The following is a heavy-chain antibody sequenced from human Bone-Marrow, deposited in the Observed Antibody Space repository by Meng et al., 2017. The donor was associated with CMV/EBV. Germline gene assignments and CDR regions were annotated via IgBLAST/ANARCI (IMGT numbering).Heavy chain of an antibody. J-gene: IGHJ4*02. CDR2: IRIKANNYAT. V-gene: IGHV3-73*01. CDR1: GFMFSGSA. CDR3: TGVATN. D-gene: IGHD5-12*01. Sequence: GESLKISCAASGFMFSGSAIHWVRQTSGKGLEWVGRIRIKANNYATTYAASVKGRFTISRDDSKNTAYLQMNSLKTEDTAVYYCTGVATNWGQGTRVTGSS.